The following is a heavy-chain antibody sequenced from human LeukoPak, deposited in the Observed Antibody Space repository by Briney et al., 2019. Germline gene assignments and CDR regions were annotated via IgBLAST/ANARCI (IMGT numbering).Heavy chain of an antibody. D-gene: IGHD6-13*01. CDR1: GYSFTSYW. CDR3: ARHHSSIWAPFDY. J-gene: IGHJ4*02. V-gene: IGHV5-10-1*01. Sequence: GESLKISCKGSGYSFTSYWISWVRQMPGKGLEWMGKIDPSDSYTNYSPSFQGHVTISADRSISTAHLQWSSLKASDTAMYYCARHHSSIWAPFDYWGQGTLVTVSS. CDR2: IDPSDSYT.